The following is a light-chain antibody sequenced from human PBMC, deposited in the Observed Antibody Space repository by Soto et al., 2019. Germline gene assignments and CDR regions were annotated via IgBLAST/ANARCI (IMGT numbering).Light chain of an antibody. Sequence: QPVLTQSPSASASLGASVKLTCTLSSGHSSYAIAWHQQQPEKGPRYLMKLNSDGSHTKGDGIPDRFSASSSGAERHFIVSSLQSEDEADYYCQTWGTGIQVFGGGTKLTVL. CDR3: QTWGTGIQV. V-gene: IGLV4-69*01. CDR1: SGHSSYA. CDR2: LNSDGSH. J-gene: IGLJ3*02.